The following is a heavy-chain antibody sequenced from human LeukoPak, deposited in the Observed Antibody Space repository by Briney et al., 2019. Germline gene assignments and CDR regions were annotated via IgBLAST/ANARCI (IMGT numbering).Heavy chain of an antibody. V-gene: IGHV1-69*13. Sequence: SVKVSCKASGGTFGSYAISWVRQAPGQGLEWMGGIIPIFGTANYAQKFQGRVTITADESTSTAYMELSSLRSEDTAVYYCARDLHLDYSNYYFDYWGQGTLVTVSS. J-gene: IGHJ4*02. CDR2: IIPIFGTA. CDR3: ARDLHLDYSNYYFDY. CDR1: GGTFGSYA. D-gene: IGHD4-11*01.